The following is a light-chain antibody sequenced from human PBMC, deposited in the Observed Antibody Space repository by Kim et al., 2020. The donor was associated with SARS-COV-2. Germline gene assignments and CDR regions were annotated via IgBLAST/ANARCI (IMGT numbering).Light chain of an antibody. CDR1: NSDIGGYNY. V-gene: IGLV2-14*03. J-gene: IGLJ3*02. Sequence: QSALTQPASVSGSPGQSITISCTGTNSDIGGYNYVSWYQHHPGKAPKLLIYDVTKRPSGVSNRFSGSKSGSTASLTISGLQAGDEADYYCSSYTSSKTWLFGGGTQLTVL. CDR2: DVT. CDR3: SSYTSSKTWL.